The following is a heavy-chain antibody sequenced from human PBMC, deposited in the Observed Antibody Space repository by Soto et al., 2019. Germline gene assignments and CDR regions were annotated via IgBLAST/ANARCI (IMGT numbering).Heavy chain of an antibody. CDR3: ARDGSIVGATTLAPIFDY. V-gene: IGHV3-11*06. J-gene: IGHJ4*02. Sequence: QVQLVESGGGLVKPGGSLRLSCAASGFTFSDYYMSWIRQAPGKGLEWVSYISSSSSYTNYADSVKGRFTISRDNAKNSLYLQMNSLRAEDTAVYYCARDGSIVGATTLAPIFDYWGQGTLVTVSS. CDR1: GFTFSDYY. D-gene: IGHD1-26*01. CDR2: ISSSSSYT.